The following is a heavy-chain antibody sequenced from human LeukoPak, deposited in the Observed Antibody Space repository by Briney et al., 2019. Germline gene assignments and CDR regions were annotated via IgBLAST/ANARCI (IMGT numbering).Heavy chain of an antibody. CDR1: GGSISSGDYY. D-gene: IGHD5-12*01. CDR3: ARGGSGGYGYDNGDYFDY. CDR2: IYYSGST. V-gene: IGHV4-30-4*01. J-gene: IGHJ4*02. Sequence: SETLSLTCTVSGGSISSGDYYWSWIRQPPGKGLEWIGYIYYSGSTYYNPSLKSRVTISVDTPKNQFSLKLSSVTAADTAVYYCARGGSGGYGYDNGDYFDYWGQGTLVTVSS.